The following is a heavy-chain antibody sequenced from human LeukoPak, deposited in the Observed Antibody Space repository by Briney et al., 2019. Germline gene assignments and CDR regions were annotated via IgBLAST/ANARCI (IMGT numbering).Heavy chain of an antibody. V-gene: IGHV1-18*01. CDR1: GYTFTSYG. J-gene: IGHJ4*02. D-gene: IGHD6-6*01. CDR3: ARDGSSSSFDY. CDR2: ISGYNGNT. Sequence: ASVKVSCKASGYTFTSYGISWVRQAPGQGPDWMGWISGYNGNTNYAQKFQGRVIMTTDTSTSTAYMELRSLRSDDTAVYYCARDGSSSSFDYWGQGTLVTVSS.